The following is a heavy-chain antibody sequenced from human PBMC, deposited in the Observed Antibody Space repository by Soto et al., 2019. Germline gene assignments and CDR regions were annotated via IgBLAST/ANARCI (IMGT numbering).Heavy chain of an antibody. Sequence: ESLKISCKGSGYSFTSYWIGWVRQMPGKGLEWMGIIYPGDSDTRYSPSFQGQVTISADKSISTAYLQWSSLKASDTAMYYCATLGGDGYNSNYYYGMDVWGQGTTVTVSS. CDR3: ATLGGDGYNSNYYYGMDV. D-gene: IGHD3-16*01. J-gene: IGHJ6*02. CDR2: IYPGDSDT. V-gene: IGHV5-51*01. CDR1: GYSFTSYW.